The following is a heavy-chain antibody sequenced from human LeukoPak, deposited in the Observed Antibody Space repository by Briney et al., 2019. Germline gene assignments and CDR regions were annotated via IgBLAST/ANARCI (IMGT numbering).Heavy chain of an antibody. CDR3: ARVLHAPYLIDS. Sequence: SETLSLTCTVSDSSITSTSYWAWFRQPPGKGLEWIATVFRLQTVRTFNNPSLGSRVTMSLDPSHNQFSLNLTSVTAADTALYFCARVLHAPYLIDSWGQGTLVTVSS. CDR2: VFRLQTVRT. J-gene: IGHJ4*02. V-gene: IGHV4-38-2*02. D-gene: IGHD2-8*01. CDR1: DSSITSTSY.